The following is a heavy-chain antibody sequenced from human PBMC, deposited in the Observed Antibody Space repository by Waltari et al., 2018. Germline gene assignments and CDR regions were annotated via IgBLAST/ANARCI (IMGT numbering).Heavy chain of an antibody. CDR1: GGSISSYY. D-gene: IGHD5-18*01. Sequence: QVQLQESGPGLVKPSETLSLTCTVSGGSISSYYWSWIRQPPGKGLEWIGYIYYSGSTNYNPSLKSRVTISVDTSKNQFSLKLSSVTAADTAVYYCARVSGYNRYNWFDPWGQGTLVTVSS. CDR2: IYYSGST. CDR3: ARVSGYNRYNWFDP. V-gene: IGHV4-59*01. J-gene: IGHJ5*02.